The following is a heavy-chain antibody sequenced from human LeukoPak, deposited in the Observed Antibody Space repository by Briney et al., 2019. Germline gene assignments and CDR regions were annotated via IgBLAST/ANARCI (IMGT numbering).Heavy chain of an antibody. Sequence: GGSLRLSCAASGFTLSTYEMNWVRQAPGKGLEWGAYIGRYGVTTYYADSVKGRFTISGDNAKNSLNLQMNSLRAEDTAVYYCATLSDRNFYYSYGLDVWGQGTTVTVS. CDR3: ATLSDRNFYYSYGLDV. J-gene: IGHJ6*02. CDR2: IGRYGVTT. V-gene: IGHV3-48*03. CDR1: GFTLSTYE. D-gene: IGHD1-14*01.